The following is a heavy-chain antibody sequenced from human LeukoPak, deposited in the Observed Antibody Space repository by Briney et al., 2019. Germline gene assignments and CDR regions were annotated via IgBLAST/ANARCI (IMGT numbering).Heavy chain of an antibody. D-gene: IGHD2-2*02. CDR3: ATSGVPAAIHDAFDI. J-gene: IGHJ3*02. CDR2: FDPEDGET. V-gene: IGHV1-24*01. Sequence: ASVKVSCKVSGHILTELSMHWVRQAPGQGLEWMGGFDPEDGETIYAQKFQGRVTMTEDTSTDTAYMELSSLRSEDTAVYYCATSGVPAAIHDAFDIWGQGTMVTVSS. CDR1: GHILTELS.